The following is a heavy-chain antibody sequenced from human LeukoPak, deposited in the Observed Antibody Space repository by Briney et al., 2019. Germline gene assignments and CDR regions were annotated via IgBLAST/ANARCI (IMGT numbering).Heavy chain of an antibody. D-gene: IGHD1-26*01. CDR1: GFTFSSYW. V-gene: IGHV4-59*01. CDR3: ARGGIVGAAPWFDY. Sequence: PGGSLRLSCAASGFTFSSYWMHWIRQPPGKGLEWIGYIYYSGSTNYNPSLKSRVTISVDTSKNQFSLKLSSVTAADTAVYYCARGGIVGAAPWFDYWGQGTLVTVSS. CDR2: IYYSGST. J-gene: IGHJ4*02.